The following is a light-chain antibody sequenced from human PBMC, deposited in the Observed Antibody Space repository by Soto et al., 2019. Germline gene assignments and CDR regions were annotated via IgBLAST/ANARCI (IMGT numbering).Light chain of an antibody. CDR1: QTISSW. V-gene: IGKV1-5*03. J-gene: IGKJ5*01. Sequence: DIQMTQSPSTLSGSVGDRVTITCRASQTISSWLAWYQQKPGKAPKLLIHKASTLKSGVPSRFSGSGSGTEFTLTISKLRPDDFATYYCQQYDSFWTFGHGTRLEI. CDR2: KAS. CDR3: QQYDSFWT.